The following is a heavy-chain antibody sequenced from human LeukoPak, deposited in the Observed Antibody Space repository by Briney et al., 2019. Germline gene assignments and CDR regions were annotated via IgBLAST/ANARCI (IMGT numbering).Heavy chain of an antibody. D-gene: IGHD6-6*01. V-gene: IGHV1-8*01. CDR1: GYAFTSYD. Sequence: ASVKVSCKASGYAFTSYDINWVRQATGQGLEWMGWMNPNSGNTGYAQKFQGRVTMTRNTSISTAYMELSSLRSEDTAVSYCARAIRAARPYYYYYMDVWGKGTTVTVSS. CDR3: ARAIRAARPYYYYYMDV. CDR2: MNPNSGNT. J-gene: IGHJ6*03.